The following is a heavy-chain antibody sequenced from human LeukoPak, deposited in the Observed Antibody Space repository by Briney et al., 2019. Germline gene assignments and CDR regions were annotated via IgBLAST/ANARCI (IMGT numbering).Heavy chain of an antibody. CDR1: GGSISSYY. V-gene: IGHV4-59*08. CDR2: IYYSGST. J-gene: IGHJ6*03. Sequence: SETLSLTCTVSGGSISSYYWSWIRQPPGKGLEWIGYIYYSGSTNYNPSLKSRVTMSVDTSKNQFSLKLSSVTAADTAVYYCARHCSSTSCYSLGWGYYYMDVWSKGTTVTVSS. D-gene: IGHD2-2*01. CDR3: ARHCSSTSCYSLGWGYYYMDV.